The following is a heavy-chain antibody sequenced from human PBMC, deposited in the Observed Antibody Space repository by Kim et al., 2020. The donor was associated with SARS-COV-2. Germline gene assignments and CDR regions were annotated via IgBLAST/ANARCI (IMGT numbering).Heavy chain of an antibody. CDR2: IIPIFGTA. Sequence: SVKVSCKASGGTFSSYAISWVRQAPGQGLEWMGGIIPIFGTANYAQKFQGRVTITADESTSTAYMELSSLRSEDTAVYYCARETAREGIAAAGTMGDFDYWGQGTLVTVSS. CDR3: ARETAREGIAAAGTMGDFDY. V-gene: IGHV1-69*13. CDR1: GGTFSSYA. J-gene: IGHJ4*02. D-gene: IGHD6-13*01.